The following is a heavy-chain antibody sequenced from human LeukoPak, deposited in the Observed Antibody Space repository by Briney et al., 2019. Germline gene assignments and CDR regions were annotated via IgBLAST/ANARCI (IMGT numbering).Heavy chain of an antibody. CDR1: GFTFGDYT. D-gene: IGHD4-11*01. V-gene: IGHV3-49*04. CDR2: IRRKAYGGTT. CDR3: TREDYSLYYYYYYYMDV. Sequence: GGSLRLSCAASGFTFGDYTMNWVRQAPGRGLEWVGFIRRKAYGGTTEFAASVKGRFTISRVDSKSIAYLQMNSLKTEDTAVYYCTREDYSLYYYYYYYMDVWGKGTTVTVSS. J-gene: IGHJ6*03.